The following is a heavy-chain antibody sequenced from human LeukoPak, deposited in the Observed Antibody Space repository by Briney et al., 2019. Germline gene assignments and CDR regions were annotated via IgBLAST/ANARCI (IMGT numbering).Heavy chain of an antibody. CDR2: IYHSGST. CDR3: AREYYYDSSGYRY. Sequence: SETLSLTCAVSGYSISSGYYWGWIRQPPGKGLEWIGSIYHSGSTYYNPSLKSRVTISVDTSKNQFSLKLSSVTAADTAVYYCAREYYYDSSGYRYWGQGTLVTVSS. J-gene: IGHJ4*02. CDR1: GYSISSGYY. D-gene: IGHD3-22*01. V-gene: IGHV4-38-2*02.